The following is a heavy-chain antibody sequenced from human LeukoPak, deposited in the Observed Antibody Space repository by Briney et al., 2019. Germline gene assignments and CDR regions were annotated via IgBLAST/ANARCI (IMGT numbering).Heavy chain of an antibody. J-gene: IGHJ6*03. CDR3: ARVLRYCSGGNCYSGGLGYMDV. V-gene: IGHV3-48*04. CDR2: ISRSGSTK. CDR1: GFTFGTYW. Sequence: GGSLRLSCAASGFTFGTYWMQWVRQAPGKGLEWVSSISRSGSTKYYADSVKGRFTISRDNAKNSLFLQMNSLRAGDTAVYYCARVLRYCSGGNCYSGGLGYMDVWGKGTTVTISS. D-gene: IGHD2-15*01.